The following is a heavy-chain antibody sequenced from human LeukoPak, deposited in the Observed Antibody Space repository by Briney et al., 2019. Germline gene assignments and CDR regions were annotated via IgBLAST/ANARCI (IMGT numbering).Heavy chain of an antibody. CDR2: IYSGGST. J-gene: IGHJ6*02. CDR3: ARDFPSRSGDALYYYYYYGMDV. V-gene: IGHV3-53*01. Sequence: GGSLRLSCAASGFTVSSNYMSWVRQAPGKGLEWVSVIYSGGSTYYADSVKGRFTISRDNSKNTLYLQMNSLRAEDTAAYYCARDFPSRSGDALYYYYYYGMDVWGQGTTVTVSS. D-gene: IGHD4-17*01. CDR1: GFTVSSNY.